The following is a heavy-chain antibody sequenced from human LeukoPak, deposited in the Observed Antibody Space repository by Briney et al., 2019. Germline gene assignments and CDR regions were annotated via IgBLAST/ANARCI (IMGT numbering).Heavy chain of an antibody. CDR1: GYTFTGYY. D-gene: IGHD5-12*01. J-gene: IGHJ6*03. V-gene: IGHV1-2*02. Sequence: ASVKVSCKASGYTFTGYYMHWVRQAPGQGLEWMGWINPNSGGTNYAQKFQGRVTMTRDTSISTAYMELSRLRSDDTAVYYCARDQRSGYSGNDYYYYYYMDVWGKGTTVTISS. CDR2: INPNSGGT. CDR3: ARDQRSGYSGNDYYYYYYMDV.